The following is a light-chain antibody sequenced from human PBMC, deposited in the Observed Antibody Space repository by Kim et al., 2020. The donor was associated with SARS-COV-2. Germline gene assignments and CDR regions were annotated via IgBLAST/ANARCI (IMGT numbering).Light chain of an antibody. CDR2: GKN. CDR3: NSLDNNAKTWV. V-gene: IGLV3-19*01. Sequence: LGQTVRITFQGDSLTLYYASWYQQKPGQAPLLVIYGKNNRPSGIPDRFSGSASGNTASLTITGAQAEDEADYYCNSLDNNAKTWVFGGGTKVTVL. CDR1: SLTLYY. J-gene: IGLJ3*02.